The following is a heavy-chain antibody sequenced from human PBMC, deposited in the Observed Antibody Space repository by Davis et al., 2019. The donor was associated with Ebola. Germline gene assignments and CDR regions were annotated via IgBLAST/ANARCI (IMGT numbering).Heavy chain of an antibody. CDR1: GGSLSGYY. Sequence: MPGGSLRLSCAVYGGSLSGYYWSWIRQPPGKGLEWIGEINHSGSTHYNPSLKSRVTISVDTSKNQFSLKLSSVTAADTAVYYCASTMVQGVMDYYYYGMDVWGQGTTVTVSS. CDR3: ASTMVQGVMDYYYYGMDV. CDR2: INHSGST. V-gene: IGHV4-34*01. D-gene: IGHD3-10*01. J-gene: IGHJ6*02.